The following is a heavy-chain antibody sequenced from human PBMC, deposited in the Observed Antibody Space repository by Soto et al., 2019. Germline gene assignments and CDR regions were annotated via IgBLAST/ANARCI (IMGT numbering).Heavy chain of an antibody. D-gene: IGHD3-16*02. CDR1: GGSISGGGYY. V-gene: IGHV4-31*03. CDR2: IYDNGDT. Sequence: QVQLQESGPGLVKPSQTLSLTCTVSGGSISGGGYYWSWIRQHPGTGLEWIGYIYDNGDTYYNPSLESRVSISVDTSKNQFFMKLSSVTAADTAVYYCARLSPYHTGFDYWGQGTLVTVSS. J-gene: IGHJ4*02. CDR3: ARLSPYHTGFDY.